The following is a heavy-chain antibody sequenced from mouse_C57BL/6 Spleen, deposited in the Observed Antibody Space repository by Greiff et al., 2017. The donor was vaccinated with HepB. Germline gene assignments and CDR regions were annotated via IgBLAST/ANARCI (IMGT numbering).Heavy chain of an antibody. CDR3: TRDRTTVVAYYAMDY. CDR1: GFTFSSYA. J-gene: IGHJ4*01. CDR2: ISSGGDYI. V-gene: IGHV5-9-1*02. Sequence: EVMLVESGEGLVKPGGSLKLSCAASGFTFSSYAMSWVRQTPEKRLEWVAYISSGGDYIYYADTVKGRFTISRDNARNTLYLQMSSLKSEDTAMYYCTRDRTTVVAYYAMDYWGQGTSVTVSS. D-gene: IGHD1-1*01.